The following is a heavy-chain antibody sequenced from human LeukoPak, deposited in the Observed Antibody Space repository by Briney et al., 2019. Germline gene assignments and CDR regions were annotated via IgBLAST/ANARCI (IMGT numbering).Heavy chain of an antibody. CDR2: IASGGGANR. CDR3: ARIGTTTRGPAGLDV. J-gene: IGHJ6*01. D-gene: IGHD2/OR15-2a*01. V-gene: IGHV3-48*03. Sequence: GGSLRRSAAASGFTFSSYEMNWVRQGPGKGLEWVSYIASGGGANRFYSESVKGRFTSSRDNAKNSLYLHINSLRAEDTGVYYCARIGTTTRGPAGLDVWAQETTVSVST. CDR1: GFTFSSYE.